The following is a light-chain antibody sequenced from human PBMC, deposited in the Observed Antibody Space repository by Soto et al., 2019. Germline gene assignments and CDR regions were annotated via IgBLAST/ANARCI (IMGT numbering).Light chain of an antibody. CDR3: QSYDSSLSGWV. J-gene: IGLJ3*02. Sequence: QSALTQPPSVSGAPGQRVTISCTGSSSNIGADYHVHWFQQIPGAAPTLLIYGNNIRPSGVSDRFSGSKSDTSASLAIPALQAEDEADYYCQSYDSSLSGWVFGGGTQLTVL. CDR2: GNN. V-gene: IGLV1-40*01. CDR1: SSNIGADYH.